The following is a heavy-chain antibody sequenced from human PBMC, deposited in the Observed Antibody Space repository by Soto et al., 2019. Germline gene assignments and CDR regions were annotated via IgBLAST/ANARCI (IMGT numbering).Heavy chain of an antibody. J-gene: IGHJ3*02. D-gene: IGHD3-3*01. V-gene: IGHV1-2*02. Sequence: VASVKVSCKASGYTFTGYYMHWVRQAPGQGLEWMGWINPNSGGTNYAQKFQGRVTMTRDTSISTAYMELSRLRSDDTAVYYCARDVLRFLEWSNRAFDIWGQGTMVTVSS. CDR3: ARDVLRFLEWSNRAFDI. CDR1: GYTFTGYY. CDR2: INPNSGGT.